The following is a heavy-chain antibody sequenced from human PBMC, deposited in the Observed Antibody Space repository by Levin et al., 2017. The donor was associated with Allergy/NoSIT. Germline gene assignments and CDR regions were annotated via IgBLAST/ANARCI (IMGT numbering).Heavy chain of an antibody. D-gene: IGHD1-26*01. V-gene: IGHV3-33*01. CDR2: IWYDGSNK. Sequence: GESLKISCAASGFTFSSYGMHWVRQAPGKGLEWVAVIWYDGSNKYYADSVKGRFTISRDNSKNTLYLQMNSLRAEDTAVYYCAGGSGSYYTFYYYGMDVWGQGTTVTVSS. CDR3: AGGSGSYYTFYYYGMDV. CDR1: GFTFSSYG. J-gene: IGHJ6*02.